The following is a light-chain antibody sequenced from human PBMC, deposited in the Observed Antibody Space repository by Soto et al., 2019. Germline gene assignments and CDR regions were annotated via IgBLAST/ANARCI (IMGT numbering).Light chain of an antibody. Sequence: QSVLTQPASVSGSPGESITISCTGTSSDVGGYNSVSWYQHHPGKAPKIILYDVGDRPSGVSDRFSGSKSGNTASLTISGLQAAYEADYFCSSFTSSMTNVFGRGTKLTVL. CDR3: SSFTSSMTNV. CDR1: SSDVGGYNS. J-gene: IGLJ1*01. V-gene: IGLV2-14*03. CDR2: DVG.